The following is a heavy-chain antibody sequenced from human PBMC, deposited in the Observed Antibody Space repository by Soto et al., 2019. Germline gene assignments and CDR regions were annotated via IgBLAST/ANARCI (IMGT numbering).Heavy chain of an antibody. J-gene: IGHJ6*02. CDR1: GGTFSSYT. V-gene: IGHV1-69*08. D-gene: IGHD6-13*01. Sequence: QVQLVQSGAEVKKPGSSVKVSCKASGGTFSSYTISWVRQAPGQGREWMGRIIPILGIANYAQKFQGRVTITADKSTSTAYMELSSLRSEDTAVYYCAREAAGHYYYGMDVWGQGTTVTVSS. CDR3: AREAAGHYYYGMDV. CDR2: IIPILGIA.